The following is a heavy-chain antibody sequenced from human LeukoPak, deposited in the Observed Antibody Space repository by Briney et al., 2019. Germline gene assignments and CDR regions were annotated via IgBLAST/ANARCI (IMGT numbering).Heavy chain of an antibody. V-gene: IGHV3-66*01. J-gene: IGHJ4*02. D-gene: IGHD6-19*01. Sequence: GGSLRLSCAASGFTVSSNYMSWVRQAPGKGLEWVSVIHSGGSTDYADSVKGRFTISRGNSKNTLYLQMNSLRAEDTAVYYCARAESGQWYIDYWGQGTLVTVSS. CDR3: ARAESGQWYIDY. CDR2: IHSGGST. CDR1: GFTVSSNY.